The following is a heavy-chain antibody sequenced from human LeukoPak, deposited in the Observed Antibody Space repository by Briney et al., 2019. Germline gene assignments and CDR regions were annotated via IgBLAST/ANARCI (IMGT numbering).Heavy chain of an antibody. V-gene: IGHV1-18*01. CDR3: ASGYYYDSSGPYFDY. D-gene: IGHD3-22*01. Sequence: GASVKVSCKASGHTFTSYGISWVRQAPGQGLEWMGWISAYNGNTNYAQKLQGRVTMATDTSTSTAYMELRSLRSDDTAVYYCASGYYYDSSGPYFDYWGQGTLVTVSS. CDR2: ISAYNGNT. CDR1: GHTFTSYG. J-gene: IGHJ4*02.